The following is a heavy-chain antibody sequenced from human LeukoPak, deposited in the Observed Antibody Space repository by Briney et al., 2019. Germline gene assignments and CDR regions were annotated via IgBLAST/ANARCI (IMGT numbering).Heavy chain of an antibody. D-gene: IGHD1-1*01. Sequence: TSETLSLTCTVSDSISSGDNYWSWIRQPAGKGLEWIGRIYTSGSTNYNPSLKSRVTISGDTSKNQFSLKLSSVTAADTAVYYCARDRGTWNDDGFDYWGQGTLVTVSS. CDR1: DSISSGDNY. V-gene: IGHV4-61*02. CDR2: IYTSGST. CDR3: ARDRGTWNDDGFDY. J-gene: IGHJ4*02.